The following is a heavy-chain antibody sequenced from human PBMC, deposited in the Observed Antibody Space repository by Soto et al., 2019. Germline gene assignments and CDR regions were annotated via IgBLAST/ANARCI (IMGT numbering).Heavy chain of an antibody. V-gene: IGHV1-69*12. J-gene: IGHJ4*02. CDR1: GGTFSSYA. D-gene: IGHD3-22*01. CDR2: IIPIFGTA. Sequence: QVQLVQSGAEVKKPGSSVKVSCKASGGTFSSYAIIWVRQAPGQGLEWMGGIIPIFGTANYAQKFQGRVTVTADESTSTAYMELSSLRSEDTAVYYCARADEHYYDSSGDPGTRFDYCGQGTLVTVSS. CDR3: ARADEHYYDSSGDPGTRFDY.